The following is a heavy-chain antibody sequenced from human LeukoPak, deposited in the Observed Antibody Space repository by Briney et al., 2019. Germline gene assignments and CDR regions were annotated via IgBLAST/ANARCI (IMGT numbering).Heavy chain of an antibody. Sequence: ASVKVSCKASGYTFTSYGISWVRQAPGQGLEWMGWISAYNGNTNYAQKFQGRVTMTRNTSISTAYMELSSLRSEDTAVYYCARGRGALYSSSWYNFDYWGQGALVTVSS. D-gene: IGHD6-13*01. J-gene: IGHJ4*02. CDR2: ISAYNGNT. CDR3: ARGRGALYSSSWYNFDY. V-gene: IGHV1-18*01. CDR1: GYTFTSYG.